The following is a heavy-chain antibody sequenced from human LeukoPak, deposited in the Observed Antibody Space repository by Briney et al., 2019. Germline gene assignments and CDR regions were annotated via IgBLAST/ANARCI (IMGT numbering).Heavy chain of an antibody. CDR2: INPNSGGT. CDR1: GYTFTSYA. CDR3: ARDILYGSGSYFGY. J-gene: IGHJ4*02. V-gene: IGHV1-2*02. Sequence: ASVKVSCKASGYTFTSYAMNWVRQAPGQGLEWMGWINPNSGGTNYAQKFQGRVTMTRDTSISTAYMELSRLRSDDTAVYYCARDILYGSGSYFGYWGQGTLVTVSS. D-gene: IGHD3-10*01.